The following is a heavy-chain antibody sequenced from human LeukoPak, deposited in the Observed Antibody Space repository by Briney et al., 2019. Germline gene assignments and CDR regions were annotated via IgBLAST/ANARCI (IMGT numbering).Heavy chain of an antibody. J-gene: IGHJ3*02. CDR1: GFTFSNFA. D-gene: IGHD3-10*01. Sequence: PGGSLRLSCEASGFTFSNFAMSWVRQAPGKGLEWVSVISGSGDATYYADSVKGRFTISRDNSKNTLYLQMNSLRAEDTAVYYCARDGLWFGELLYQGAFDIWGQGTMVTVSS. CDR3: ARDGLWFGELLYQGAFDI. V-gene: IGHV3-23*01. CDR2: ISGSGDAT.